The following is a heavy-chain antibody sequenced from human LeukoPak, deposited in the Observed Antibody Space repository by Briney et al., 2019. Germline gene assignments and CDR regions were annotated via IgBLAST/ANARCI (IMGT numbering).Heavy chain of an antibody. Sequence: SETLSLTCTVSGYSISSRYYWGWIRQPPGKGLEWIGSIYHSGSTYYNPSLKSRVTISVDTSKNQFSLKLSSVTAADTAVYYCARAAPPDYWGQGTLVILSP. J-gene: IGHJ4*02. CDR1: GYSISSRYY. CDR3: ARAAPPDY. CDR2: IYHSGST. V-gene: IGHV4-38-2*02.